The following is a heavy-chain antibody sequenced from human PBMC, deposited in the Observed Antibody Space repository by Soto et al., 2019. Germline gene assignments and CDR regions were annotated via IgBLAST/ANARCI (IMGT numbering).Heavy chain of an antibody. V-gene: IGHV3-23*01. CDR2: ISGSGDKT. Sequence: EVQLLQSGGGLAQPGTSLRLSCAASGFTFKYYAMTWVRQAPGKGLEWVSTISGSGDKTDYADSVQGRFRVSRDNSKDTLYLQMDRLRADDTALYYCARESKWYGGQYFQDWGQGTLVTVSS. CDR3: ARESKWYGGQYFQD. J-gene: IGHJ1*01. D-gene: IGHD1-26*01. CDR1: GFTFKYYA.